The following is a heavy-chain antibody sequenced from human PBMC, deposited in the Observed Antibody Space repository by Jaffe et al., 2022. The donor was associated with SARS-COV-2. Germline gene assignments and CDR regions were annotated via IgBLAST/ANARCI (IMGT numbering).Heavy chain of an antibody. CDR3: AREDGYSSSWSNYYYYYGMDV. J-gene: IGHJ6*02. V-gene: IGHV3-66*02. Sequence: EVQLVESGGGLVQPGGSLRLSCAASGFTVSSNYMSWVRQAPGKGLEWVSVIYSGGSTYYADSVKGRFTISRDNSKNTLYLQMNSLRAEDTAVYYCAREDGYSSSWSNYYYYYGMDVWGQGTTVTVSS. CDR1: GFTVSSNY. CDR2: IYSGGST. D-gene: IGHD6-13*01.